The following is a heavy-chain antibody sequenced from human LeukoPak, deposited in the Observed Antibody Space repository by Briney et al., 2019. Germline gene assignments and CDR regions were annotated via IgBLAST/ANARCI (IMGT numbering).Heavy chain of an antibody. D-gene: IGHD3-3*01. V-gene: IGHV3-7*01. J-gene: IGHJ4*02. CDR3: ARADYDFWSGYASSYFDY. Sequence: PGGSLRLSCAASGFTFSSYWMSWARQAPGKGLEWVANIKQDGSEKYYVDSVKGRFTISRDNAKNSLYLQMNSLRAEDTAVYYCARADYDFWSGYASSYFDYWGQGTLVTVSS. CDR2: IKQDGSEK. CDR1: GFTFSSYW.